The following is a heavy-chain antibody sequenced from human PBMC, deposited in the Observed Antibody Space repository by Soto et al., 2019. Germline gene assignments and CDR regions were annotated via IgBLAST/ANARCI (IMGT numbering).Heavy chain of an antibody. V-gene: IGHV3-30*18. J-gene: IGHJ4*02. CDR3: AKGRYSGSYPNAGFDY. Sequence: GGSLRLSCAASGFTFSSYGMHWVRQAPGKGLEWVAVISYDGSNTYYADSVKGRFTISRDNSKSTLYLQMNSLRTEDTAVYYCAKGRYSGSYPNAGFDYWGQGTLVTVSS. CDR1: GFTFSSYG. CDR2: ISYDGSNT. D-gene: IGHD1-26*01.